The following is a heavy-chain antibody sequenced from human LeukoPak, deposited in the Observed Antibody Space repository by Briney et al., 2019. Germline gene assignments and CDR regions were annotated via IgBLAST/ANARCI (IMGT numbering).Heavy chain of an antibody. Sequence: PSETLSLTCAVYGGSFSGYYWSWIRQPPGKGLEWIGEINHSGSTNYNPSLKSRVTISVDTSKNQFSLKLSSVTAADTAVYYCARLSSSLYYYFYGMDVWGQGTTVTVSS. CDR3: ARLSSSLYYYFYGMDV. D-gene: IGHD6-13*01. V-gene: IGHV4-34*01. CDR1: GGSFSGYY. J-gene: IGHJ6*02. CDR2: INHSGST.